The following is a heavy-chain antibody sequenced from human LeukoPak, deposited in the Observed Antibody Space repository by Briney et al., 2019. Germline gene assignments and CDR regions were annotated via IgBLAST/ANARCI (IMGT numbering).Heavy chain of an antibody. CDR1: GGTFSSYA. CDR3: ASPIAVAGAFDI. J-gene: IGHJ3*02. V-gene: IGHV1-69*04. D-gene: IGHD6-19*01. Sequence: ASVKVSCKASGGTFSSYATSWVRQAPGQGLEWMGRIIPILGIANYAQKFQGRVTITADKSTSTAYMELSSLRSEDTAVYYCASPIAVAGAFDIWGQGTMVTVSS. CDR2: IIPILGIA.